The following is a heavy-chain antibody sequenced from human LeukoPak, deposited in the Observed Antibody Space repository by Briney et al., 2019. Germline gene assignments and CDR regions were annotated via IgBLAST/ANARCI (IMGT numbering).Heavy chain of an antibody. CDR3: ARHLKRKDYGDHGPCFDY. Sequence: SETLSLTCTVSGGSISSYYWSWIRQPPGKGLEWIGYVYDSGSTNYNPSLKSRVTISADTSNNQFSLKLSSVTAADTAVYYCARHLKRKDYGDHGPCFDYWGQGTLVTVSS. J-gene: IGHJ4*02. CDR1: GGSISSYY. CDR2: VYDSGST. V-gene: IGHV4-59*08. D-gene: IGHD4-17*01.